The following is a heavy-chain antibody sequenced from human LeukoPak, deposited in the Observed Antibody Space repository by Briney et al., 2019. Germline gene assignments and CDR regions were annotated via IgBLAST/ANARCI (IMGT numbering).Heavy chain of an antibody. V-gene: IGHV3-23*01. CDR2: ISGSGGST. D-gene: IGHD3-3*01. Sequence: GGSLRLSCAASGFTFSRYSMNWVRQAPGKGLEWVSAISGSGGSTYYADSVKGRFTISRDNSKNTLYLQMDSLRGEDTAVYYCAKVPSITIFGVVYDAFDIWGQGTMVTVSS. CDR1: GFTFSRYS. J-gene: IGHJ3*02. CDR3: AKVPSITIFGVVYDAFDI.